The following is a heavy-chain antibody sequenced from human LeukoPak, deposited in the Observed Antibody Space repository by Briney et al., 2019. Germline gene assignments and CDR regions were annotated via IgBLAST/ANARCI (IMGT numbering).Heavy chain of an antibody. D-gene: IGHD1-26*01. J-gene: IGHJ3*01. V-gene: IGHV5-51*01. CDR3: GMSGDRVPLQDDVFDV. Sequence: GESLKISCKVSGYSFTSYCIGWVRQMPRKGLEWIGIIYPGDSGPTYSPSFQGQVTISVDKSINTAYLQWGSLQASDTAMYYCGMSGDRVPLQDDVFDVWGQGTMVTVST. CDR1: GYSFTSYC. CDR2: IYPGDSGP.